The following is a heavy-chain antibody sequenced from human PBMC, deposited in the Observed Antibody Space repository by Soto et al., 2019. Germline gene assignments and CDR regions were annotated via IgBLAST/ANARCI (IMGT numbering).Heavy chain of an antibody. J-gene: IGHJ4*02. Sequence: QITLKESGPTLVKPTQTLTLTCSFSGFSLSTSGVGVGWIRQPPGKALEWLAFIFWDDDKRYSPSLRSRFTIIKDTSKHQVVLTMTNMDPVDTATYYCAHRRYYDSSGYSPFDYWGQGTLVTVSS. V-gene: IGHV2-5*02. CDR2: IFWDDDK. CDR1: GFSLSTSGVG. CDR3: AHRRYYDSSGYSPFDY. D-gene: IGHD3-22*01.